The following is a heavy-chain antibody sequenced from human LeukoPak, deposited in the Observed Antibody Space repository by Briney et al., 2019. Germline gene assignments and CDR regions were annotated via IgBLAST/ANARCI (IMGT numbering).Heavy chain of an antibody. Sequence: PGGSLRLSCAASGFTFDDYAMHWVRQAPGKGLEWVSGISWNCGSIGYADSVKGRFTISRDNAKNSLYLQMNSLRAEDTALYYCAKDTYYYGSGSYPPNYYYYGMDVWGQGTTVTVSS. D-gene: IGHD3-10*01. CDR2: ISWNCGSI. J-gene: IGHJ6*02. CDR1: GFTFDDYA. V-gene: IGHV3-9*01. CDR3: AKDTYYYGSGSYPPNYYYYGMDV.